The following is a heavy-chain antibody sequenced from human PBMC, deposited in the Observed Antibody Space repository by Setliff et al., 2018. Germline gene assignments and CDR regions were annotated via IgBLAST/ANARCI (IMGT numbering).Heavy chain of an antibody. V-gene: IGHV1-3*01. CDR1: GYTFTSYA. J-gene: IGHJ3*02. CDR2: INAGNGNT. D-gene: IGHD3-3*01. Sequence: GASVKVSCKASGYTFTSYAMHWVRQAPGQRLEWMGWINAGNGNTKYSQKFQGRVTITRDTSASTAYMELSSLRSEDTAVYYCAKGFWDYDSWSGYYSTDDDAFDIWGQGTMVTVSS. CDR3: AKGFWDYDSWSGYYSTDDDAFDI.